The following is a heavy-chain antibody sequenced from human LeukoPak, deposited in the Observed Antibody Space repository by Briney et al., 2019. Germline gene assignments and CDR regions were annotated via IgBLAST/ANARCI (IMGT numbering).Heavy chain of an antibody. D-gene: IGHD2-8*01. CDR2: IKSKTDGGTT. CDR3: TTDRGYCTNGVCLAASNNWFDP. Sequence: PGGSLRLSCAASGFTFSNAWMSWVRQAPGKGLEWVGRIKSKTDGGTTDYAAPGKGRFTITRDESKDTVYLQMNSLQSEDTAVYYCTTDRGYCTNGVCLAASNNWFDPWGRGTLVTVSS. CDR1: GFTFSNAW. J-gene: IGHJ5*02. V-gene: IGHV3-15*01.